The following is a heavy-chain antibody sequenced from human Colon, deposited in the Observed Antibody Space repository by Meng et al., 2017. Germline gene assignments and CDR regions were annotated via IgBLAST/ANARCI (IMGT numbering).Heavy chain of an antibody. CDR1: GGSFSGYY. J-gene: IGHJ5*02. CDR3: ARERRSSGWYGGRWFDP. V-gene: IGHV4-34*01. CDR2: INHSGST. Sequence: GQLQQWGAGLLKPSEALSLTCAVYGGSFSGYYWSWIRQPPGKGLEWIGEINHSGSTNYNPSLKSRVTISVDTSKNQFSLKLSSVTAADTAVYYCARERRSSGWYGGRWFDPWGQGTLVTVSS. D-gene: IGHD6-19*01.